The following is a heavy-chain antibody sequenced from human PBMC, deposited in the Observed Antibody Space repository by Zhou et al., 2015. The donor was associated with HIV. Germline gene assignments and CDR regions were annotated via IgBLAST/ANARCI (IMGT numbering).Heavy chain of an antibody. V-gene: IGHV1-69*06. J-gene: IGHJ4*02. D-gene: IGHD3-22*01. CDR3: ARGGYDSSGYPPYYFDY. CDR1: GGTFSSYA. CDR2: IIPIFGTA. Sequence: QVQLVQSGAEVKKPGSSVMVSCKASGGTFSSYAISWVRQAPGQGLEWMGGIIPIFGTANYAQKFQGRVTITADKSTSTAYMELSSLRSEDTAVYYCARGGYDSSGYPPYYFDYWGQGTLVTVSS.